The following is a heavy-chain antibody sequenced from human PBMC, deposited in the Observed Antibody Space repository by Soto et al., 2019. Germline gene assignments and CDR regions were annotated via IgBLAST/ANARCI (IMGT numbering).Heavy chain of an antibody. J-gene: IGHJ4*02. D-gene: IGHD5-18*01. CDR1: GGSFSGYY. Sequence: SEPLSLTCAVYGGSFSGYYWSWIRQPPGKGLEWIGEINHSGSTNYNPSLKSRVTITVDTAKNQFSLKLSSVTAADTAVSYCARMPPYSYGVSYWGQGTLVTVSS. CDR3: ARMPPYSYGVSY. V-gene: IGHV4-34*01. CDR2: INHSGST.